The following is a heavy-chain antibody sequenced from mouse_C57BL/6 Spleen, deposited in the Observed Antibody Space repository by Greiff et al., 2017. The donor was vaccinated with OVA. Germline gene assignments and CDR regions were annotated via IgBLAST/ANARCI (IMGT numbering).Heavy chain of an antibody. Sequence: DVMLVESGGGLVKPGGSLKLSCAASGFTFSSYTMSWVRQTPEKRLEWVATISGGGGNTYYPDSVKGRFTISRDNAKNTLYLQMSSLRSEDTALYYCARHGLYDGRGYAMDYWGQGTSVTVSS. V-gene: IGHV5-9*01. CDR3: ARHGLYDGRGYAMDY. CDR2: ISGGGGNT. CDR1: GFTFSSYT. D-gene: IGHD2-3*01. J-gene: IGHJ4*01.